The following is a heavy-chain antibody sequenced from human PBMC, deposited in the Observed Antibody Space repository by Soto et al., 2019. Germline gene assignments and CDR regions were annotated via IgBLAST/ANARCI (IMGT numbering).Heavy chain of an antibody. J-gene: IGHJ6*02. Sequence: QVQLVQSGAEVKKPGSSVKVSCKASGGTFNSYAISWVRQAPGQGLEWMGGTITIFRTADYAQKFQGRVTITADESTSTAYMELSSLRSEDTAVYYCASQPLGPSYYYGMDVWGQGTTVTVSS. CDR3: ASQPLGPSYYYGMDV. CDR1: GGTFNSYA. D-gene: IGHD2-2*01. V-gene: IGHV1-69*12. CDR2: TITIFRTA.